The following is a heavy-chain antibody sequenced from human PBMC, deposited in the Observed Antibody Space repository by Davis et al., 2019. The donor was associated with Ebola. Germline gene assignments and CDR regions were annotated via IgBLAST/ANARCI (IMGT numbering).Heavy chain of an antibody. CDR2: IRSKANSYAT. J-gene: IGHJ3*02. CDR3: SFITPDAFDI. V-gene: IGHV3-73*01. D-gene: IGHD3-16*02. CDR1: GFTFSGSA. Sequence: GESLKISCAASGFTFSGSAMHWVRQASGKGLEWVGRIRSKANSYATAYAASVKGRFTISRDDSKNTAYLQMNSLKTEDTAVYYCSFITPDAFDIWGQGTMVTVSS.